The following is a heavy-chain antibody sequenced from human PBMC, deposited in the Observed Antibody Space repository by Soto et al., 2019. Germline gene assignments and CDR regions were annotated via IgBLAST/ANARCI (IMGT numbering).Heavy chain of an antibody. J-gene: IGHJ4*02. Sequence: QVQLQESGPGLVKPSGTLSLTCAVSGGSISSSNWWSWVRQPPGKGLEWIGEIYHSGSTNYNPSLKSRVXXSXDXXKNQFSLKLSSVTAADTAVYYCARKATVEFGDFDYWGQGTLVTVSS. V-gene: IGHV4-4*02. CDR2: IYHSGST. D-gene: IGHD3-10*01. CDR1: GGSISSSNW. CDR3: ARKATVEFGDFDY.